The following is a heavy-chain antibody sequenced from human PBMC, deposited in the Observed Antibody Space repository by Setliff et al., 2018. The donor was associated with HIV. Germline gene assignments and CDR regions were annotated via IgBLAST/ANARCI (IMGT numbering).Heavy chain of an antibody. CDR1: GGSISSNKW. CDR2: IYHSGST. J-gene: IGHJ4*02. D-gene: IGHD3-3*01. V-gene: IGHV4-4*02. CDR3: ARGGAFWSGYYGLDY. Sequence: SETLSLTCAVSGGSISSNKWWSWVRQPPGKGLEWIGEIYHSGSTKYNPSLKSRVTISVDKSKNQFSLNLTSVTAADTAVYYCARGGAFWSGYYGLDYWGQGTLVTVSS.